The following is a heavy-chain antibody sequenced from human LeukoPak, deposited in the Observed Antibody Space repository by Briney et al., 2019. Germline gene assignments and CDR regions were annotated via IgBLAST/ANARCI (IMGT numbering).Heavy chain of an antibody. D-gene: IGHD1-7*01. CDR2: INDSGTI. Sequence: NPSETLSLTCAVYGGSFRHYYRSWIRQSPGMGLEWIGEINDSGTINYNPSLMSRVTISVDKSKNQFSLKLSSATAADTAVYYCARRWNYGRNYYIDVWGKGATVSVSS. CDR3: ARRWNYGRNYYIDV. V-gene: IGHV4-34*01. J-gene: IGHJ6*03. CDR1: GGSFRHYY.